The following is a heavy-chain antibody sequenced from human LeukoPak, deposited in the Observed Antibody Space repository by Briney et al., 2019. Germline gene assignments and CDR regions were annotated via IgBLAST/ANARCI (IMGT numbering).Heavy chain of an antibody. CDR2: ISSSSSTI. V-gene: IGHV3-48*01. J-gene: IGHJ4*02. Sequence: GGSLRLSCAASGFTFSSYSMNWVRQAPGKGLEWVSYISSSSSTIYYADSVKGRFTISRDNAENSLYLQMNSLRAEDTAVYYCATGSQIREADYRGQGTLVTVSS. CDR3: ATGSQIREADY. D-gene: IGHD3-10*01. CDR1: GFTFSSYS.